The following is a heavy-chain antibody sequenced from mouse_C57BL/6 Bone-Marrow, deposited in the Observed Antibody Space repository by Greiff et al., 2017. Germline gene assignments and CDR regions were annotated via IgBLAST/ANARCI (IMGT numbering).Heavy chain of an antibody. CDR1: GYTFTDYY. D-gene: IGHD1-1*02. Sequence: QVQLQESGPELVKPGASVKISCKASGYTFTDYYINWVKQRPGQGLEWIGWIFPGSGSTSYNAKFKGKATLTVDKSYSTAYMLLSSLTSDDSSVYFCARKGGSYCAMDYWGQGTSVTVSS. CDR3: ARKGGSYCAMDY. V-gene: IGHV1-75*01. CDR2: IFPGSGST. J-gene: IGHJ4*01.